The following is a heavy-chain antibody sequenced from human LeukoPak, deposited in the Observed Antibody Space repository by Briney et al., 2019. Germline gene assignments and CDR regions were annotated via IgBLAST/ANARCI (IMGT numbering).Heavy chain of an antibody. Sequence: GRSLRLSCTASGFIFSSYGMHWVRKAPGKGLEWVAVIWYDGSNEYYADSVKGRFTISRDNSKNTLYLQMNSLRAEDTAVYYCAKNTVTTFTWFDPWGQGTLVTVSS. CDR2: IWYDGSNE. CDR3: AKNTVTTFTWFDP. V-gene: IGHV3-33*06. CDR1: GFIFSSYG. D-gene: IGHD4-11*01. J-gene: IGHJ5*02.